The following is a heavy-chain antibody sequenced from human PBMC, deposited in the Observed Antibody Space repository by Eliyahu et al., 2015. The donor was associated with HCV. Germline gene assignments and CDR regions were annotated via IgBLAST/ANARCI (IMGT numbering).Heavy chain of an antibody. CDR3: ARVDLYHSASEGFDY. CDR1: GGSIXSSNW. Sequence: QVQLQESGPGLVKPSGTLSLTXAVSGGSIXSSNWWSWVXQPPGKGLEWIGEIYHSGSTNYNPSLKSRVTISVDKSKNQFSLKLSSVTAADTAVYYCARVDLYHSASEGFDYWGQGTLVTVSS. J-gene: IGHJ4*02. V-gene: IGHV4-4*02. D-gene: IGHD2-2*02. CDR2: IYHSGST.